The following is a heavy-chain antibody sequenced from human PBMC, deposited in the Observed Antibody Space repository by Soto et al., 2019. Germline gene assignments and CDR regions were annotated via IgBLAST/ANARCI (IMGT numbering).Heavy chain of an antibody. Sequence: QITLKESGPTLVKPTQTLTLTCAFSGFALNTRGVGVGWIRQPPGKALEWLELIYWDNDKRYSPSLKSRLTITKDTPKNHVVLMMTDMDPVDTATYYCAHNNYYGSGSIYWGQGILVTVSS. CDR3: AHNNYYGSGSIY. D-gene: IGHD3-10*01. V-gene: IGHV2-5*02. CDR1: GFALNTRGVG. J-gene: IGHJ4*02. CDR2: IYWDNDK.